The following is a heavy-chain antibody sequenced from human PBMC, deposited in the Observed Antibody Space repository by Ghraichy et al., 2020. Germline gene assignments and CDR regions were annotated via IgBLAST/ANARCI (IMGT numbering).Heavy chain of an antibody. V-gene: IGHV3-23*01. CDR1: GFTFSAYA. Sequence: GGSLRLSCVASGFTFSAYAMSWVRQAPGKGLEWVSVITSDASTYYADSVKGRFTISRDNSKDMLYLQMNSLRVEDTAVYYCAREQQLAYWGQGTLVTVSS. CDR3: AREQQLAY. D-gene: IGHD1-1*01. J-gene: IGHJ4*02. CDR2: ITSDAST.